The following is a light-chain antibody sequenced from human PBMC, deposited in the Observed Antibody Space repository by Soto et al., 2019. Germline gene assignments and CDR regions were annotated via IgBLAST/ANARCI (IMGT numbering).Light chain of an antibody. Sequence: QSALTQPASVSGSPGQSITISCTGSSSDVGGYNYVSWYQQHPGKAPKLMIYDVSNRPSGVSNRFSGSKSGNTASLTITGLHADDEADYYCCSYTSSSTLDVFGTGTKLTVL. CDR2: DVS. J-gene: IGLJ1*01. V-gene: IGLV2-14*01. CDR3: CSYTSSSTLDV. CDR1: SSDVGGYNY.